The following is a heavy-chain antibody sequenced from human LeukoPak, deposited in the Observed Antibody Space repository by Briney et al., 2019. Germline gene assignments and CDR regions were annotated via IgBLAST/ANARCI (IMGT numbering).Heavy chain of an antibody. CDR1: GFTFSNYG. J-gene: IGHJ4*02. CDR2: ISYDGSNK. CDR3: AKDGYGDHTVDY. D-gene: IGHD4-17*01. V-gene: IGHV3-30*18. Sequence: PGRSLRLSCAASGFTFSNYGMHWVRQAPGKGLEWVAIISYDGSNKYYADSVKGRFTISRDNSKNTQCLQMNSLRAEDTAVYYCAKDGYGDHTVDYWGQGTLVTVSS.